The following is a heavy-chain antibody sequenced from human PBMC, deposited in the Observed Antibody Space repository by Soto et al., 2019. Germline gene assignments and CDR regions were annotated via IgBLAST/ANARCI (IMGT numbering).Heavy chain of an antibody. D-gene: IGHD2-15*01. CDR1: GYTFTAYY. J-gene: IGHJ5*02. Sequence: ASVKVSCKASGYTFTAYYIHWLRQAPGQGLEWMGWINPNSGDTKYAQKFQGWVSMTRDTSISTAYMELYKLTSDDTAVYYCARDGRYCNGDSCYYIWFEPWGQGTLVPVSS. CDR3: ARDGRYCNGDSCYYIWFEP. V-gene: IGHV1-2*04. CDR2: INPNSGDT.